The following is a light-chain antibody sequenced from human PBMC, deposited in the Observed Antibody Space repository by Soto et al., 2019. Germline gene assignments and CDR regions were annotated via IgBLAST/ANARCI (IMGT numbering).Light chain of an antibody. V-gene: IGLV2-11*01. CDR1: TSDVGGYNY. Sequence: QSVLTQARSVSGSPGQSVTISCTGTTSDVGGYNYVSWYQQHPGKAPKLMIYDVSKRPSGVPDRFSGSKSGNTASLTISGLLAEDEADYYCCSYAGIFSYVFGTGTKVTVL. CDR2: DVS. J-gene: IGLJ1*01. CDR3: CSYAGIFSYV.